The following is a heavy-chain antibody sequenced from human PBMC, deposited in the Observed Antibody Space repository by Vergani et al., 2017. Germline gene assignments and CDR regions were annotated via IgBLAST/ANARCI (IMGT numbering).Heavy chain of an antibody. D-gene: IGHD2-15*01. CDR2: IIPIFGTA. Sequence: QVQLVQSGAEVKKPGSSVKVSCKASGGTFSSYAISWVRQAPGQGLEWMGRIIPIFGTANYAQKFQGRVTITADESTSTAYMGLSSLRSEDTAVYYCARDKVVAVSANYYYGMDVWGQGTTVTVSS. J-gene: IGHJ6*02. CDR1: GGTFSSYA. V-gene: IGHV1-69*18. CDR3: ARDKVVAVSANYYYGMDV.